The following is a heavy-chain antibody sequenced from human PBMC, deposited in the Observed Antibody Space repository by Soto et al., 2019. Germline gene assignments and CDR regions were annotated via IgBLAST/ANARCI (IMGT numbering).Heavy chain of an antibody. Sequence: SVKVSCKASEDTFRNYSISWVRQAPGQGLEWMGGIIPIFGTANYAQKFQGRVTITADTSANTVYLELSSLRSENTAIYYCARDEYHYGSGSSYSTLDDWGQGTLVTVSS. V-gene: IGHV1-69*06. CDR1: EDTFRNYS. CDR2: IIPIFGTA. CDR3: ARDEYHYGSGSSYSTLDD. J-gene: IGHJ4*02. D-gene: IGHD3-10*01.